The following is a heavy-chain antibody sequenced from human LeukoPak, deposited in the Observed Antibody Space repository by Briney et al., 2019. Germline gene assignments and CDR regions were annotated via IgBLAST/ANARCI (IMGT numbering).Heavy chain of an antibody. CDR1: GFTFSIYG. J-gene: IGHJ6*03. V-gene: IGHV3-30*02. CDR2: IRYDGSNK. Sequence: GGSLRLSCAASGFTFSIYGMHWVRQAPGKGLEWVAFIRYDGSNKYYADSVKGRFTISRDNSKNTLYLQMNSLRAEDTAVYYCAKGASRAYCGGDCYIYYMDVWGKGTTVTVSS. D-gene: IGHD2-21*01. CDR3: AKGASRAYCGGDCYIYYMDV.